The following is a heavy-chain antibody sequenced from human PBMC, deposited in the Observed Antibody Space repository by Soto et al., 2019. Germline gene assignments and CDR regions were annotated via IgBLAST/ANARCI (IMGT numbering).Heavy chain of an antibody. CDR2: IYWNDDK. CDR3: AHTPSGIAVAGTEVWFDP. D-gene: IGHD6-19*01. Sequence: GPTLVNPTQTLTLTCTFSGFSLSTSGVGVGWIRQPPGKALEWLALIYWNDDKRYSPSLKSRLTITKDTSKNQVVLTMTNMDPVDTATYYCAHTPSGIAVAGTEVWFDPWGQGTLVTVSS. J-gene: IGHJ5*02. CDR1: GFSLSTSGVG. V-gene: IGHV2-5*01.